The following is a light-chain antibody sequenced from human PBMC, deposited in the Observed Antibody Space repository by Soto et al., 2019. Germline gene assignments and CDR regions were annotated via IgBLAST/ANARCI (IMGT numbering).Light chain of an antibody. CDR2: DAS. Sequence: ESVLTQSPGTLSLSPGERATLSCRASQSVSSYLAWYQQKPGQAPRLLIYDASNRATGIPARFSGSGSGTDFTPTISSLEPEDSADYYCPQPSNCLTFGQGTPLDLK. J-gene: IGKJ5*01. V-gene: IGKV3-11*01. CDR3: PQPSNCLT. CDR1: QSVSSY.